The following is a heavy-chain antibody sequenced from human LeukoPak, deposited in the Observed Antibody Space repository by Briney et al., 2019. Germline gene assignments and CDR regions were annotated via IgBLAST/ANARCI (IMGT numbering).Heavy chain of an antibody. CDR2: ISPDGSTT. Sequence: GGSLRLSCAASGFTFSRYWMHWVRQAPGKGLMWVSRISPDGSTTLYADSVKGRFTISRDNAKNTLYLQMNSLGAEDTAVYYCTTVLSSNRYNLCDYWGKGTLVTVSS. J-gene: IGHJ4*02. CDR3: TTVLSSNRYNLCDY. D-gene: IGHD6-13*01. CDR1: GFTFSRYW. V-gene: IGHV3-74*03.